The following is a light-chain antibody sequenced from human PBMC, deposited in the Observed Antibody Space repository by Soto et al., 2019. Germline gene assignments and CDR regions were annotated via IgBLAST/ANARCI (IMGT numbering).Light chain of an antibody. CDR2: SNN. CDR1: SSNIGRHG. CDR3: ATCDDSLNGVV. V-gene: IGLV1-44*01. J-gene: IGLJ2*01. Sequence: QSVLTQPPSASGTPGQRVTISCSGSSSNIGRHGVNWYQHLPGAAPKLLIYSNNQRHSGVPDRFSGSTSGTSVSLTISGLKSEDEADYYCATCDDSLNGVVFGGGTKVTVL.